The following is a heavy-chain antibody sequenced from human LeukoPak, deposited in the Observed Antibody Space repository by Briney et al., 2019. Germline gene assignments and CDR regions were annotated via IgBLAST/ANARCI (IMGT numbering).Heavy chain of an antibody. CDR3: ARQTYYYDSSGYPDAFDI. CDR1: GYSFTSYW. D-gene: IGHD3-22*01. V-gene: IGHV5-51*01. Sequence: GESLKISCKGSGYSFTSYWIGWVRQLPGKGLEWMGIIYPGDSDTRYSPSFQGQVTISADKSISTAYLQWSSLKASDTAMYYCARQTYYYDSSGYPDAFDIWGQGTMVTVS. J-gene: IGHJ3*02. CDR2: IYPGDSDT.